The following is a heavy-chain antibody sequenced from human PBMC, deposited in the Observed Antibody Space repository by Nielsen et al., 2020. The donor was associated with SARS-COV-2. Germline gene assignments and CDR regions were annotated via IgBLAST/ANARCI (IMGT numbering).Heavy chain of an antibody. V-gene: IGHV3-53*01. Sequence: GGSLRLSCAASGFTVSSNYMSWVRQAPGKGLEWVSVIYSGGSTYYADSVKGRFTISRDNSKNTLYLQVNSLRAEDTAVYYCARGLAYYYDSSGYYSDYWGQGTLVTVSS. CDR2: IYSGGST. CDR1: GFTVSSNY. D-gene: IGHD3-22*01. J-gene: IGHJ4*02. CDR3: ARGLAYYYDSSGYYSDY.